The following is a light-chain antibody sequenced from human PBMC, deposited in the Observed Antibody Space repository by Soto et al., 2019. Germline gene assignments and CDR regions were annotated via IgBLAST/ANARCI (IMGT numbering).Light chain of an antibody. CDR1: QSVLYSSNNKNY. CDR2: WAS. V-gene: IGKV4-1*01. CDR3: QQYYSTPLT. Sequence: DIVMTQSPDSLAVCLGERATINCKSSQSVLYSSNNKNYLAWYQQKPGQPPKLLIYWASTRESGVPDRFSGSGSGTDFTLTISSLQAEDVAVYYCQQYYSTPLTFGGVTKVEIK. J-gene: IGKJ4*01.